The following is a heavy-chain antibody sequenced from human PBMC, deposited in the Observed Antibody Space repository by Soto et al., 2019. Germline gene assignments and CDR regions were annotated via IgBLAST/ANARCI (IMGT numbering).Heavy chain of an antibody. V-gene: IGHV4-30-4*01. CDR1: GGSISSGDYY. Sequence: SETLSLTCTVSGGSISSGDYYWSWIRQPPGKGLEWIGYIYYSGSTYYNPSLKSRVTISVDTSKNQFSLKLSSVTAADTAVYYCARAPWEGLRYYGMDVWGQGTTVTVSS. D-gene: IGHD1-26*01. CDR3: ARAPWEGLRYYGMDV. CDR2: IYYSGST. J-gene: IGHJ6*02.